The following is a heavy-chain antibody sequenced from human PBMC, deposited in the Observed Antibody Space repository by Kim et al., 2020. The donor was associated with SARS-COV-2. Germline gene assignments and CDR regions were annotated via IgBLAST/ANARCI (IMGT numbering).Heavy chain of an antibody. CDR1: GGSTSSSSYY. J-gene: IGHJ5*02. D-gene: IGHD3-9*01. V-gene: IGHV4-39*07. CDR2: IYYSGST. CDR3: ARVNFDALNNWFDP. Sequence: SETLSLTCTVSGGSTSSSSYYWGWIRQPPGKGLEWIGSIYYSGSTYYNPSLKSRVTISVDTSKNQFSLKLSSVTAADTAVYYCARVNFDALNNWFDPWGQGTLVTVSS.